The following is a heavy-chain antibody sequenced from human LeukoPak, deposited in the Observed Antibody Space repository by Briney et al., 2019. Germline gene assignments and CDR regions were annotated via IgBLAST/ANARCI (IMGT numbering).Heavy chain of an antibody. CDR1: GYTFTSYY. CDR3: ARDSSPDTAMELGLQDY. Sequence: ASVKVSCKASGYTFTSYYMHWVRQAPGQGLEGMGIINPSGGSTSYAQKFQGRVTMTRDTSTSTVYMELSSLRSEDTAVYYCARDSSPDTAMELGLQDYWGQGTLVTVSS. D-gene: IGHD5-18*01. V-gene: IGHV1-46*01. CDR2: INPSGGST. J-gene: IGHJ4*02.